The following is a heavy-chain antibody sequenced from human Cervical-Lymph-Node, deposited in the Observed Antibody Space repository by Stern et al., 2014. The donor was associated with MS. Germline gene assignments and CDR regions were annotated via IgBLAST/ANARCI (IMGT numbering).Heavy chain of an antibody. D-gene: IGHD6-19*01. CDR2: IYYSGST. Sequence: VQLVESGPGLVKPSETLSLTCTVSGGSISSYYWSWIRQPPGKGLEWIGNIYYSGSTNYNPSLKSRVTISVDTSKNQFSLKLSSVTAADTAVYYCARTGIAVAAPNWYFDLWGRGTLVTVSS. CDR3: ARTGIAVAAPNWYFDL. V-gene: IGHV4-59*01. CDR1: GGSISSYY. J-gene: IGHJ2*01.